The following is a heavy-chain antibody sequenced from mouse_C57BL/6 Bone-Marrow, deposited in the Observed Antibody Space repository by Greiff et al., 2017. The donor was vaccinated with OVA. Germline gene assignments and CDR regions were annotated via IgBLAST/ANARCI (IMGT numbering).Heavy chain of an antibody. J-gene: IGHJ1*03. Sequence: VKVVESGPGLVAPSQSLSITCTVSGFSLTSYGVDWVRQPPGKGLEWLGVICGGGSTNYNSAHMSRLSISKDNSKSQVFLKMNSLQTDDTAMCCCAKRGYGSSYWYFDVWGTGTTVTVSS. CDR1: GFSLTSYG. CDR2: ICGGGST. V-gene: IGHV2-9*01. D-gene: IGHD1-1*01. CDR3: AKRGYGSSYWYFDV.